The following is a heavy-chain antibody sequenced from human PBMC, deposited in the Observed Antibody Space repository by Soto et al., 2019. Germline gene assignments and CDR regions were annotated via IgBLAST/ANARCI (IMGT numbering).Heavy chain of an antibody. Sequence: EVQLLESGGGLVQPGGSLRLSCVASGFTFSSYAMSWVRQAPGKGLEWVSGISGSGDSTYYADSVKGRFTISRDNSKNTLYLQMNSLRVEDTAVYYCARISSNWYFDLWGRGTLVTVSS. CDR1: GFTFSSYA. CDR3: ARISSNWYFDL. CDR2: ISGSGDST. J-gene: IGHJ2*01. V-gene: IGHV3-23*01.